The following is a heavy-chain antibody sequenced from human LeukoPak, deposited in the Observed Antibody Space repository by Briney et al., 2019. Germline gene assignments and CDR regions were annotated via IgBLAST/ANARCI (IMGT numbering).Heavy chain of an antibody. Sequence: PSETLSLTCAVYGGSFSGYYWSWIRQPPGKGLGWIGEINHSGSTNYNPSLKSRVTISVDTSKNQFSLKLSSVTAADTAVYYCARGVAVAGSFAFDIWGQGTMVTVSS. CDR2: INHSGST. CDR3: ARGVAVAGSFAFDI. D-gene: IGHD6-19*01. J-gene: IGHJ3*02. CDR1: GGSFSGYY. V-gene: IGHV4-34*01.